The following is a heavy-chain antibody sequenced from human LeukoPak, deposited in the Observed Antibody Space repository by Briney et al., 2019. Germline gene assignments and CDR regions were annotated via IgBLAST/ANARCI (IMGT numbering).Heavy chain of an antibody. CDR3: ARTLGVGASDY. V-gene: IGHV1-69*04. J-gene: IGHJ4*02. Sequence: SVKVSCKASGGTFSSYAISWVRQAPGQGLEWMGRIIPIFGIANYAQKFQGRVTITADKSTSTAYMELSSLRSEDTAVYYYARTLGVGASDYWGQGTLVTVSS. CDR1: GGTFSSYA. D-gene: IGHD1-26*01. CDR2: IIPIFGIA.